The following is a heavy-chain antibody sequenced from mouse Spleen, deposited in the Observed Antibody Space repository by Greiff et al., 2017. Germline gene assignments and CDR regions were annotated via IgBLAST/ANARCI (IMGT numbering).Heavy chain of an antibody. CDR2: INSDGSNT. CDR3: ARQGSSGYGYWYFDV. V-gene: IGHV5-2*01. D-gene: IGHD2-2*01. Sequence: EVKLMESGGVLVQPGESLKLSCESNEYEFPSHDMSWVRKTPEKRLELVAAINSDGSNTYYPDTMERRFIISRDNTKKTLYLQMSSLRSEDTALYYCARQGSSGYGYWYFDVWGAGTTVTVSS. J-gene: IGHJ1*01. CDR1: EYEFPSHD.